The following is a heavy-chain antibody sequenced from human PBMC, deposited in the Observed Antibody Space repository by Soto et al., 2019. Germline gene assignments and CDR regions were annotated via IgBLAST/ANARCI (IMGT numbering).Heavy chain of an antibody. CDR1: GFTFSSYA. CDR2: ISYDGSNK. CDR3: AREYDSSGYGFDY. D-gene: IGHD3-22*01. J-gene: IGHJ4*02. V-gene: IGHV3-30-3*01. Sequence: GGSLRLSCAASGFTFSSYAMHWVRQAPGKGLEWVAVISYDGSNKYYADSVKGRFTISRDNSKNTLYLQMNSLRAEDTAVYYCAREYDSSGYGFDYWGQGXLVTVSS.